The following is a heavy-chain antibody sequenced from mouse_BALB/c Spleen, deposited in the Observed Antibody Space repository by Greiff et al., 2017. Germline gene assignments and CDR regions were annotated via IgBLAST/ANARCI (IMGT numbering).Heavy chain of an antibody. CDR1: GDSITSGY. V-gene: IGHV3-8*02. D-gene: IGHD1-1*01. Sequence: EVQLQESGPSLVKPSQTLSLTCSVTGDSITSGYWNWIRKFPGNKLESMGYISYSGSTYYNPSLKSRISITRDTSKNQYYLQLNSVTTEDTATYYCASITTVVPYYFDYWGQGTTLTVSS. CDR2: ISYSGST. J-gene: IGHJ2*01. CDR3: ASITTVVPYYFDY.